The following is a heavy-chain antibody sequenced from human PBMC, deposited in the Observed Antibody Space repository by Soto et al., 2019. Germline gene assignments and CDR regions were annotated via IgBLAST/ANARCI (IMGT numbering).Heavy chain of an antibody. CDR1: GYTFTSYG. Sequence: QVQLVQSGAEVKKPGASVKVSCKASGYTFTSYGISWVRQAPGQGLEWMGWISAYNGNTNYAQKLQGRVTTTTDTSTETAYMELRSLISDDTAVYYGATPSGIAAAGTEDYYYYYGMDGWGQGTTVTVSS. CDR3: ATPSGIAAAGTEDYYYYYGMDG. CDR2: ISAYNGNT. J-gene: IGHJ6*02. V-gene: IGHV1-18*01. D-gene: IGHD6-13*01.